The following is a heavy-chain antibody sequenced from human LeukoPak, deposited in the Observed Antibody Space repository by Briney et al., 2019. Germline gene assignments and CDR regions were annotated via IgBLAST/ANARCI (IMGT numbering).Heavy chain of an antibody. CDR2: IYYSGST. J-gene: IGHJ4*02. D-gene: IGHD3-3*01. V-gene: IGHV4-59*08. CDR3: ARGRAYYDFWSGYLDY. Sequence: SETLSLTCAVYGGSFSGYYWSWIRQPPGKGLEWIGYIYYSGSTNYNPSLKSRVTISVDTSKNQFSLKLSSVTAADTAVYYCARGRAYYDFWSGYLDYWGQGTLVTVSS. CDR1: GGSFSGYY.